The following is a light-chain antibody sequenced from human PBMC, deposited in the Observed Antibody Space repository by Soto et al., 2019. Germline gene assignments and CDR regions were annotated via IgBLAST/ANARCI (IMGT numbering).Light chain of an antibody. CDR2: AAS. CDR3: QKYDSAPHT. Sequence: GARVTISCRASQGITNYLAWYQQKPGEVPKLLIYAASTLQSGVPSRFSGSGSATDFTLTISSLQPEDVATYYCQKYDSAPHTFGQGTRLEIK. V-gene: IGKV1-27*01. J-gene: IGKJ5*01. CDR1: QGITNY.